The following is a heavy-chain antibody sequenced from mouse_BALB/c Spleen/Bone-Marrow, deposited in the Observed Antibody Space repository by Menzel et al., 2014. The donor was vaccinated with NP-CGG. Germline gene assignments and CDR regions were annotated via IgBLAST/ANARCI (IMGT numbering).Heavy chain of an antibody. CDR3: ARAGYYTLFAY. CDR2: INPNNGGT. Sequence: EVQLQQSGPELVRPGASVKITCKASGYTFTDYNMDWVKQSHGKSLEWIGNINPNNGGTIYNQKFKGKATLTVDKSSTTAYMELRSLTSEDTAVYYCARAGYYTLFAYWGQGTLVTVSA. V-gene: IGHV1-18*01. CDR1: GYTFTDYN. D-gene: IGHD2-3*01. J-gene: IGHJ3*01.